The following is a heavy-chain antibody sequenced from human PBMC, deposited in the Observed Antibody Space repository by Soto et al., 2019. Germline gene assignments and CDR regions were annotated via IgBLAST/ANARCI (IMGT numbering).Heavy chain of an antibody. Sequence: QVQLVQSGAEVKKPGSSVKVSCKASGGTFSSYTISWVRQAPGQGLEWMGRIIPILGIANYAQKFQGRVTITADKATSTAYMGLSSLRSEDTAVYYCARPHSGGSYFDPWGQGTLVTVSS. V-gene: IGHV1-69*02. J-gene: IGHJ4*02. CDR3: ARPHSGGSYFDP. D-gene: IGHD1-26*01. CDR1: GGTFSSYT. CDR2: IIPILGIA.